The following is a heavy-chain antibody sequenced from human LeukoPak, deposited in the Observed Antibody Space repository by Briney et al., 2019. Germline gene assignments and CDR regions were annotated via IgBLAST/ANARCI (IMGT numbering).Heavy chain of an antibody. J-gene: IGHJ4*02. D-gene: IGHD5-12*01. V-gene: IGHV4-31*03. CDR3: VRDRGPYSGYDSYYFDY. CDR2: IYYSGST. CDR1: GGSISSGGYY. Sequence: PSETLSLTCTVSGGSISSGGYYWSWIRQHPGKGLEWIGYIYYSGSTYYNPSLKSRVTISVDTSKNQFSLKLSSVTAADTAVYYCVRDRGPYSGYDSYYFDYWGQGTLVTVSS.